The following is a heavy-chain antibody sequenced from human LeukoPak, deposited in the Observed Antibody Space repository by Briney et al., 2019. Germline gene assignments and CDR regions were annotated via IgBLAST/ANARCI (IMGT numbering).Heavy chain of an antibody. J-gene: IGHJ4*02. CDR3: ARSAPKDYGDYEGELDY. D-gene: IGHD4-17*01. CDR1: GFTVSSNY. Sequence: GGSLRLSCAASGFTVSSNYMSWVRQAPGKGLEWVSVIYSGGSTYYADSVKGRFTISRGNSKNTLYLQMNSLRAEDTAVYYCARSAPKDYGDYEGELDYWGQGTLVTVSS. CDR2: IYSGGST. V-gene: IGHV3-53*01.